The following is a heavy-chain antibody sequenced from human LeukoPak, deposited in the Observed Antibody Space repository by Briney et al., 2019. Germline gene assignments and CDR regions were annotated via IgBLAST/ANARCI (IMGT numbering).Heavy chain of an antibody. CDR3: ARDHPSSGTST. CDR1: GGSFSGYY. V-gene: IGHV4-34*01. J-gene: IGHJ5*02. D-gene: IGHD6-19*01. CDR2: INHSGST. Sequence: SETLSLTCAVYGGSFSGYYWSWIRQPPGKGLEWIGEINHSGSTNYNPSLKSRVTISVDTSKNQFSLKLSSVTAADTAVYYCARDHPSSGTSTWGQGTLVTVSS.